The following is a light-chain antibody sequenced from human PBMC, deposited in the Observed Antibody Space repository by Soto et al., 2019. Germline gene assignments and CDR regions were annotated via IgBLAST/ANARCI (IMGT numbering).Light chain of an antibody. CDR1: RDDIGAYDY. J-gene: IGLJ2*01. CDR3: NSYTNSSDVV. V-gene: IGLV2-14*01. Sequence: GARDDIGAYDYVSWYQQHPGNAPKLLVYEVTNRPSGVSDRFSGSKSGNTASLTISGLQAEDEADYYCNSYTNSSDVVFGGGTK. CDR2: EVT.